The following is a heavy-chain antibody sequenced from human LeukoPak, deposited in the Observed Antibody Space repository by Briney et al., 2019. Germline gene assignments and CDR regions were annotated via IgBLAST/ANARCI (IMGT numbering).Heavy chain of an antibody. D-gene: IGHD6-13*01. CDR1: CFSLSTTRMC. CDR2: IDWDDDR. V-gene: IGHV2-70*11. CDR3: ARASSWYRGFDY. Sequence: SAPTLVTPTQILTLTCTFSCFSLSTTRMCVSWVRQPPGITLEWLTSIDWDDDRYYSTSLKTRLTISKDTSKIQVVLTMTNMDPVDTATYYCARASSWYRGFDYWGQGTLVTVSS. J-gene: IGHJ4*02.